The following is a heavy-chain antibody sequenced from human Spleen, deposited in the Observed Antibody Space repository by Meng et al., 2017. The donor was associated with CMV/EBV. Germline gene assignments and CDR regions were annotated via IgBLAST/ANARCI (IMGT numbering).Heavy chain of an antibody. CDR2: ISSSAFTI. Sequence: GESLKISCAASGSTFSSYEMNWVRQAPGKGLEWVSYISSSAFTIDYADSVKGRFIISRGNSKNTLYLQMNSLRAEDTAIYYCAKGLELIVEDRNVHYYYYGMDVWGQGTTVTVSS. J-gene: IGHJ6*02. D-gene: IGHD3-3*01. CDR3: AKGLELIVEDRNVHYYYYGMDV. CDR1: GSTFSSYE. V-gene: IGHV3-48*03.